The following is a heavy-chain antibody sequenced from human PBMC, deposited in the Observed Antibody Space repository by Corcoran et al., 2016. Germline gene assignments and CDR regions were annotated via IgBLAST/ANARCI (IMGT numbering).Heavy chain of an antibody. CDR1: GGSFSGYY. CDR2: INHSGST. V-gene: IGHV4-34*01. J-gene: IGHJ4*02. CDR3: ARFPVTPSLYYFDY. Sequence: QVQLQQWGAGLLKPSETLSLTCAVYGGSFSGYYWSWIRQPPGKGLEWIGEINHSGSTNYNPSLKSRVTISVDTSKNQFSLKLSSVTAADTAVYYCARFPVTPSLYYFDYWGQGTLVTVSS. D-gene: IGHD2-21*02.